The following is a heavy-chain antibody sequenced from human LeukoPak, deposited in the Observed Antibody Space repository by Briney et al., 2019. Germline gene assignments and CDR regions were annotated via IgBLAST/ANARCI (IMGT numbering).Heavy chain of an antibody. CDR1: GYTFTSYG. CDR2: ISAYNGNT. Sequence: ASVKVSCKASGYTFTSYGISWVRQAPGQGLEWMGWISAYNGNTNYAQKLQGRVTLTRDMSTSTDYLELSSLRSEDTAVYYCARDNSVRDEAWWFYPWGQGTLVTVSS. CDR3: ARDNSVRDEAWWFYP. V-gene: IGHV1-18*01. D-gene: IGHD5-24*01. J-gene: IGHJ5*02.